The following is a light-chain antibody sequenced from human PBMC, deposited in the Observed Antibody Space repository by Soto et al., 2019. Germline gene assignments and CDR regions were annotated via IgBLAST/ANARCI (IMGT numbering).Light chain of an antibody. J-gene: IGKJ1*01. CDR3: QQSFGAPRT. Sequence: DIQMTQSPSSLSSSLGDRVTVTCRASQSISTYLNWFQQRPGKAPKLLIYGAYTLQDGVPSRFSGSGSETEFTLTISSLQPEDFATSFCQQSFGAPRTFGQGTRVDIK. CDR1: QSISTY. CDR2: GAY. V-gene: IGKV1-39*01.